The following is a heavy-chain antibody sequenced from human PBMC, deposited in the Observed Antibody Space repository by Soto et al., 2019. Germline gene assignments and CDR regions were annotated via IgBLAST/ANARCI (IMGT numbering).Heavy chain of an antibody. CDR3: AKGGFQNYFDS. CDR1: GFTFNNYS. Sequence: GGSLRLSCAASGFTFNNYSMNWVRQAPGKGLEWVSGISGNGNTIYYADSVRGRFTISRDNPKNTVYMQMNSLRAEDTAVYYCAKGGFQNYFDSWGQGSLVTVSS. J-gene: IGHJ4*02. D-gene: IGHD3-10*01. CDR2: ISGNGNTI. V-gene: IGHV3-23*01.